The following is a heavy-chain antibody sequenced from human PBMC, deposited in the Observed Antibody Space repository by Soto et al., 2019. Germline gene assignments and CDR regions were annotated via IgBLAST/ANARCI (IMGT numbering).Heavy chain of an antibody. Sequence: EVQLVESGGGLIQPGGSLRLSCAASGFTVRSTYMSWVRQAPGKGLEWVSVTYSGGSTYYADSVKGRFTISRDNSKNTLYRQMNSLRAEETAVYYCARSGYRYGPFDYWGQGTLVTVSS. CDR1: GFTVRSTY. CDR3: ARSGYRYGPFDY. CDR2: TYSGGST. J-gene: IGHJ4*02. D-gene: IGHD5-18*01. V-gene: IGHV3-53*01.